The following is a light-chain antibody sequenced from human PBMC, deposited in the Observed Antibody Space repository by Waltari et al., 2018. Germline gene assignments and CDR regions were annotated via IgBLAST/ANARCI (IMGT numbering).Light chain of an antibody. V-gene: IGKV4-1*01. CDR3: QQSYTTPIT. J-gene: IGKJ5*01. CDR2: WAS. Sequence: DIVMTQSPDSLAVSLGERATINCKSSQSVLYSSNNKNYFAWYQKKPGQAPKVLIYWASTRESGVTDRFSGSGSGTNFTLTISSLQAEDVAVYYCQQSYTTPITFGQGTRLEIK. CDR1: QSVLYSSNNKNY.